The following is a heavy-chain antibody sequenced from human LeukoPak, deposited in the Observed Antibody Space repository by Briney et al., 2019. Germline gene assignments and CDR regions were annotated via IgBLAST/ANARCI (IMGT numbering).Heavy chain of an antibody. J-gene: IGHJ6*04. CDR3: AREDYGDYGMDV. D-gene: IGHD4-17*01. CDR2: IYYSGST. Sequence: SETLSLTCTVSGGSISSGDYYWSWIRQPPGKGLEWIGYIYYSGSTYYNPSLKSRVTISVDTSKNQFSLKLSSVTAADTAVYYCAREDYGDYGMDVWGNGTTVTVSS. V-gene: IGHV4-30-4*01. CDR1: GGSISSGDYY.